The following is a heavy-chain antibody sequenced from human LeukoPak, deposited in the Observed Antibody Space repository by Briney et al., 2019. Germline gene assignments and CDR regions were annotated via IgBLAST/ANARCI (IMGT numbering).Heavy chain of an antibody. D-gene: IGHD6-13*01. CDR3: ARGGAAARRWFDP. CDR2: IYYSGST. Sequence: SETLSLTCTVSGGSISSSSYYWGWIRQPPGKGLEWIGSIYYSGSTYYNPSLKSRVTISVDRSKNQFSLKLSSVTAADTAVYYCARGGAAARRWFDPWGQGTLVTVSS. CDR1: GGSISSSSYY. J-gene: IGHJ5*02. V-gene: IGHV4-39*07.